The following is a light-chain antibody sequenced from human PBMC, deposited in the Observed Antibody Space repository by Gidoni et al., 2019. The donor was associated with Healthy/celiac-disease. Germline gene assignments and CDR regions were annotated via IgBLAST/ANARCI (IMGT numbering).Light chain of an antibody. Sequence: DIVMTQSPDPLAVSLGGRATINCKSSQSVLYSSNNKNYLAWYQQKPGQPPKLLIYWASTRESGVPDRFSGSGSGTDFTLTISSLQAEDVAVYYCQQYYSTPLTFXGXTKVEIK. V-gene: IGKV4-1*01. CDR3: QQYYSTPLT. CDR1: QSVLYSSNNKNY. CDR2: WAS. J-gene: IGKJ4*01.